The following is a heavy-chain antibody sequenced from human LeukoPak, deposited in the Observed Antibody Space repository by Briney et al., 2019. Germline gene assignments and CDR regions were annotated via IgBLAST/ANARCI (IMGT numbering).Heavy chain of an antibody. CDR1: GYTLTELS. CDR3: ATDIPLGRRYIVVVTANDAFDI. D-gene: IGHD2-21*02. Sequence: ASVKVSCKVSGYTLTELSMHWVRQAPGKGLEWMGGFDPEDGETIYAQKFQGRVTMTEDTSTDTAYMELSSLRSEDTAVYYCATDIPLGRRYIVVVTANDAFDIWGQGTMVTVSS. V-gene: IGHV1-24*01. CDR2: FDPEDGET. J-gene: IGHJ3*02.